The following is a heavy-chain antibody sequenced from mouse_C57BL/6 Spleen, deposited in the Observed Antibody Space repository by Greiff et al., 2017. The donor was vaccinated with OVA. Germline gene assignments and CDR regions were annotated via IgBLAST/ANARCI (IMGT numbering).Heavy chain of an antibody. D-gene: IGHD2-1*01. CDR2: ISSGSDYI. Sequence: DVMLVESGEGLVKPGGSLKLSCAASGFTFSSYAMSWVRQTPEKRLEWVAYISSGSDYIYYADTVKGRFTISRDNARNTLYLQMSSLKSEDTAMYYCTRGNHWYFDVWGTGTTVTVSS. J-gene: IGHJ1*03. CDR1: GFTFSSYA. V-gene: IGHV5-9-1*02. CDR3: TRGNHWYFDV.